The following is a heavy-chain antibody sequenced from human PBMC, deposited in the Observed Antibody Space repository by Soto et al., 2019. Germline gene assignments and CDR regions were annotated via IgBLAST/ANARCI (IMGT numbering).Heavy chain of an antibody. CDR2: ISYDGSNK. V-gene: IGHV3-30*18. CDR3: SKSYYYGDDAFDI. Sequence: GGSLRLSCAASGFTFSSYGMHWVRQAPGKGLEWVAVISYDGSNKYYADSVKGRFTISRDNSKNTLYLQMNSLRAEDTAVYYCSKSYYYGDDAFDIWGQGTMVTVSS. J-gene: IGHJ3*02. D-gene: IGHD3-22*01. CDR1: GFTFSSYG.